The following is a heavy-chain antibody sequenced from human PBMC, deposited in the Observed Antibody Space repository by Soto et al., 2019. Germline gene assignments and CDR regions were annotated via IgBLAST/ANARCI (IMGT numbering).Heavy chain of an antibody. V-gene: IGHV1-3*01. Sequence: ASVKGSCKAAGYTFTIYAMHWVRQAPGQRLEWMGWINAGNGNTKYSQKFQGRVTITRDTSASTAYMELRSLRSEDTAVYYCASAYYYDSSGYYIYYGMDVWGQGTLVTVSS. J-gene: IGHJ6*02. CDR1: GYTFTIYA. D-gene: IGHD3-22*01. CDR3: ASAYYYDSSGYYIYYGMDV. CDR2: INAGNGNT.